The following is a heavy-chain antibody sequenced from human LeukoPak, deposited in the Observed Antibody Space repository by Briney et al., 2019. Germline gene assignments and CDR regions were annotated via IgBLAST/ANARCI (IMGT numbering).Heavy chain of an antibody. Sequence: SETLSLTCTVSGASISSYYWSWIRQRPGEGLEWIGYIFYRGSTNYNPSLKSRVTISVDTSKNQFSLKLSSVTAADTAVYYCASGPYPAAGTDHQFDYWGQGILVTVFS. V-gene: IGHV4-59*01. D-gene: IGHD6-13*01. CDR3: ASGPYPAAGTDHQFDY. J-gene: IGHJ4*02. CDR2: IFYRGST. CDR1: GASISSYY.